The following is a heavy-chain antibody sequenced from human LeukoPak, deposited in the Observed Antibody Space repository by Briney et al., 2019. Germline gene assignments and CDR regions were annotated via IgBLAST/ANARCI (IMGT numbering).Heavy chain of an antibody. CDR3: ARDGPLPFGESAFDI. CDR2: ISSSSSYI. D-gene: IGHD3-10*01. Sequence: GESLRLSCAASGFTFSSYNMSWVRQPPGKGLEWVSAISSSSSYIYYADSVKGRFTISRDNAKNSLYLQMNSLRAEDTAVYYCARDGPLPFGESAFDIWGQGTMVTVSS. J-gene: IGHJ3*02. CDR1: GFTFSSYN. V-gene: IGHV3-21*01.